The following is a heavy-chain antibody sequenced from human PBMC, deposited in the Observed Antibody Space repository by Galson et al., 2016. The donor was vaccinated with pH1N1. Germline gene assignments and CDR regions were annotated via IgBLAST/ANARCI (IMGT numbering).Heavy chain of an antibody. J-gene: IGHJ6*02. CDR1: GGSVSGGDYY. D-gene: IGHD2-15*01. CDR2: VYFRGGT. V-gene: IGHV4-61*08. CDR3: AREPNVQQYSHSYGLDV. Sequence: SETLSLTCPVYGGSVSGGDYYWAWVRQSPGKGLEWIGNVYFRGGTNYNPSLKSRVRITAVASENQFSLRLDSVTAADAAVYYCAREPNVQQYSHSYGLDVWGQGTAVTVSS.